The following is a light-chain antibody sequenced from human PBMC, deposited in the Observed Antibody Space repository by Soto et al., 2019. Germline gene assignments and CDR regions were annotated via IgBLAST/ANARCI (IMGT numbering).Light chain of an antibody. CDR3: QHYNSYPWT. CDR2: HAS. Sequence: DIQMTQSPSTLSASIGDRVTITCRASQTINNWLAWYQQKPGKAPNLLIYHASNLETGVPSRFSGSAFGTEFTLTISSLQPDAFATYYCQHYNSYPWTFSQGTKVEIK. V-gene: IGKV1-5*01. CDR1: QTINNW. J-gene: IGKJ1*01.